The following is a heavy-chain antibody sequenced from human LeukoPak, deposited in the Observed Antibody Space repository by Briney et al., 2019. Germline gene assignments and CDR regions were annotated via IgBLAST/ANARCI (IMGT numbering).Heavy chain of an antibody. CDR1: RFSFSGSY. D-gene: IGHD4/OR15-4a*01. V-gene: IGHV1-2*02. CDR2: TKAKEGGT. Sequence: ASVKDSRMASRFSFSGSYIHGVRQAPGRGRQGMGGTKAKEGGTNYADNFEARVTLTRDTSTNTAFMELTELNSDDTAVYCCTRAPREQGYVYGAVFFASWSQGTLVIVS. CDR3: TRAPREQGYVYGAVFFAS. J-gene: IGHJ4*02.